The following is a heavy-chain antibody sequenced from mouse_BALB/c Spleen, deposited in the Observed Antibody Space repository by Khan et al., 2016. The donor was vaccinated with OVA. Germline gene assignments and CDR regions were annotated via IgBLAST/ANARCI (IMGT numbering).Heavy chain of an antibody. Sequence: VQLQQPGAELMKPGASVKLSCTVSGFNIKDTYMHWVKQRPEQGLEWIGRIDPANGNTKYDPKLQGKATITADTSSNTAYLQLSSLTSEDTAVYYCASSLLLYAMDYWGQGTSVTVSS. CDR1: GFNIKDTY. J-gene: IGHJ4*01. D-gene: IGHD1-2*01. V-gene: IGHV14-3*02. CDR2: IDPANGNT. CDR3: ASSLLLYAMDY.